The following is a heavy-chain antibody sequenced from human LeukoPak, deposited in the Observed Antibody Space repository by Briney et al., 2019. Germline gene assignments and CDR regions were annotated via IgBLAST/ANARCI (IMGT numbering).Heavy chain of an antibody. Sequence: PSETLSLTCTVSGGSISSYYWSWIRQPAGKGLEWIGRIYTSGSTNYNPSLKSRVTMSVDTSKNQFSLKLSSVTAADTAVYYCAREHFDWLSSRDIPPEKNYYYYYGMDVWGQGTTVTVSS. V-gene: IGHV4-4*07. CDR2: IYTSGST. J-gene: IGHJ6*02. CDR3: AREHFDWLSSRDIPPEKNYYYYYGMDV. CDR1: GGSISSYY. D-gene: IGHD3-9*01.